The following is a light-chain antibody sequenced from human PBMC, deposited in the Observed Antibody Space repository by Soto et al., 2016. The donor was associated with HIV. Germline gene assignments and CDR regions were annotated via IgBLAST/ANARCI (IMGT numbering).Light chain of an antibody. Sequence: DIEMTQSPLSLPVTPGEPASISCRSSQSLLHSNGYIYLDWYLQKPGQSPQLLIYLGSNRASGVPDRFSGSGSATDFTLKISRVEAEDVGVYYCMQSIQLPLTFGGGTKVEIK. CDR2: LGS. CDR1: QSLLHSNGYIY. J-gene: IGKJ4*01. CDR3: MQSIQLPLT. V-gene: IGKV2-28*01.